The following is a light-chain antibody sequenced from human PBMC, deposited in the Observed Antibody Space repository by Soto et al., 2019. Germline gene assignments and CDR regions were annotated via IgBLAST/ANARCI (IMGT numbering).Light chain of an antibody. Sequence: DIQMTQSPSTLSASVGDRVTITCRASQSISSWLAWYQQKPGKAPKLLIYDASSLESGVPSRFSGSGSGTEFTLTISSRQPDDVATYYCQQYNSYSAWTFGQGTKVEIK. CDR2: DAS. J-gene: IGKJ1*01. CDR1: QSISSW. V-gene: IGKV1-5*01. CDR3: QQYNSYSAWT.